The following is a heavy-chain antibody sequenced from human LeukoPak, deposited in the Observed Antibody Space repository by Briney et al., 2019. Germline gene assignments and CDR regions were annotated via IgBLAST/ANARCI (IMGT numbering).Heavy chain of an antibody. CDR3: ARRGSWTYYYAMDV. CDR2: IRHSGST. D-gene: IGHD6-13*01. V-gene: IGHV4-34*01. Sequence: SETLSLTCTVSGVSISSYYWSWMRQPPGKGLEWIGEIRHSGSTNYNPSLKGRVTVSVDTSKNQFSLRLTSVTAADTAVYYCARRGSWTYYYAMDVWGQGTTVTVSS. J-gene: IGHJ6*02. CDR1: GVSISSYY.